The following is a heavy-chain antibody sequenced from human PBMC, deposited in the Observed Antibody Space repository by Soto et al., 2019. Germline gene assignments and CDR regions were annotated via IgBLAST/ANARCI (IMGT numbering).Heavy chain of an antibody. J-gene: IGHJ6*02. D-gene: IGHD3-16*01. CDR1: GGSIRSSGYY. CDR2: IYYSGYT. Sequence: SETLSLTCTVSGGSIRSSGYYWGRISKPPGKGLEWIGSIYYSGYTYYNPSLKSRVTISVDTSKNQFSLKLSSVTAADTAVYYCARHNGPLYVGYYYDMDVWGQGTTVTVSS. CDR3: ARHNGPLYVGYYYDMDV. V-gene: IGHV4-39*01.